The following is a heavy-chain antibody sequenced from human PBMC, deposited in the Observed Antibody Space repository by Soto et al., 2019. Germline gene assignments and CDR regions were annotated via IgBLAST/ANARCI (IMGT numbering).Heavy chain of an antibody. V-gene: IGHV1-3*01. CDR1: GYTFTRYT. CDR3: AIGGCEAVATTGGDY. Sequence: QVQLVQSGAEVKKPGASVKVSCKASGYTFTRYTMHWVRQAPGQRLEWMGWINAAYGDTKYSQKFQGRVTIRRATIARTVYMERSRLRSEDTAVYFCAIGGCEAVATTGGDYWGQGTLVTVSS. D-gene: IGHD5-12*01. J-gene: IGHJ4*02. CDR2: INAAYGDT.